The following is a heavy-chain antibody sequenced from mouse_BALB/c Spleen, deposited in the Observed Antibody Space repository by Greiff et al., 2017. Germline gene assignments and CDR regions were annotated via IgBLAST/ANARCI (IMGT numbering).Heavy chain of an antibody. CDR2: INSNGGST. Sequence: VQLKESGGGLVQPGGSLKLSCAASGFTFSSYGMSWVRQTPDKRLELVATINSNGGSTYYPDSVKGRFTISRDNAKNTLYLQMSSLKSEDTAMYYCARDGGWDAMDYWGQGTSVTVSS. J-gene: IGHJ4*01. CDR1: GFTFSSYG. V-gene: IGHV5-6-3*01. CDR3: ARDGGWDAMDY.